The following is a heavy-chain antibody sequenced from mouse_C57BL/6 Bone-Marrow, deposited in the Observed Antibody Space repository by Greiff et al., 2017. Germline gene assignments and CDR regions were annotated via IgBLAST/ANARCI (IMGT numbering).Heavy chain of an antibody. CDR3: ARERRARDY. V-gene: IGHV1-55*01. Sequence: QVQLQQPGAELVKPGASVKMSCKASGYTFTSYWITWVKQRPGQGLEWIGDIYRGSGSTNYNEKFKSKATLTVDTSSSTAYMQLSSLTSEDPAVYYCARERRARDYWGQGTSVTVSS. J-gene: IGHJ4*01. CDR1: GYTFTSYW. CDR2: IYRGSGST.